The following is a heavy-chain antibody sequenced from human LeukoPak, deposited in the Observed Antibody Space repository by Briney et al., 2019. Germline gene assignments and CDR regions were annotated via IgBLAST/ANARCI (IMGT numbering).Heavy chain of an antibody. Sequence: GGSLRLSCAASGFPVNTNYMSWVRQAPGKRLEWVSVIHSGGNTYYADSVKGRFTISRDNSKNTVYLQMNSLRADDTAIYYCVRYDGSGIWGQGTLVTVSS. J-gene: IGHJ4*02. CDR1: GFPVNTNY. D-gene: IGHD3-22*01. CDR3: VRYDGSGI. V-gene: IGHV3-53*01. CDR2: IHSGGNT.